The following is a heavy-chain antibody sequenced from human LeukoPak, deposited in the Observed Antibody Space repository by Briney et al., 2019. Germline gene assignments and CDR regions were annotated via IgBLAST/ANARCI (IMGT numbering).Heavy chain of an antibody. D-gene: IGHD6-13*01. J-gene: IGHJ5*02. CDR1: GGSLSDNY. Sequence: SETLSLTCGVSGGSLSDNYWSWIRQSPGKGLEWIGEISHSGSTKYSPSLKSRVAISMDTSKNQFSLTLRSVTAADTAVYYCARDSRHWYRWFGPWGQGSLVTVSS. V-gene: IGHV4-34*01. CDR3: ARDSRHWYRWFGP. CDR2: ISHSGST.